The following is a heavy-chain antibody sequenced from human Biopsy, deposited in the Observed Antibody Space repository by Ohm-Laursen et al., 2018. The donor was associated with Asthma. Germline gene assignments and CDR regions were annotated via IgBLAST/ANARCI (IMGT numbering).Heavy chain of an antibody. Sequence: SENVACKISGYILTDLSMHWVRQAPGQGLEWMGGHDHEEGGTVNARRFQGRVTMTEDTSTDTAYMELSSLSSDDTAVYYCASDFPKDYVRYNFQFWGQGTLVTVSS. CDR3: ASDFPKDYVRYNFQF. CDR1: GYILTDLS. V-gene: IGHV1-24*01. CDR2: HDHEEGGT. D-gene: IGHD4-17*01. J-gene: IGHJ4*02.